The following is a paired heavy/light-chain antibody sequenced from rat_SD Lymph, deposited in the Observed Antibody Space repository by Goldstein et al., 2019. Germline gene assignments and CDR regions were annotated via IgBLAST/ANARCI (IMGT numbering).Heavy chain of an antibody. CDR1: GFTFSTAW. Sequence: EVQLVETGGGLVQPGKSLKLTCATSGFTFSTAWMHWVRQSPEKRLEWIARIKDKSNNYATDYVESVKGRFTISRDDSKSSVYLQMNSLKEEDTATYYCRITTPNWFAYWGQGTLVTVSS. CDR2: IKDKSNNYAT. J-gene: IGHJ3*01. V-gene: IGHV6-13*01. CDR3: RITTPNWFAY. D-gene: IGHD1-10*01.
Light chain of an antibody. CDR2: QVS. Sequence: DVVMTQTPPSLSVAIGQSVSISCKSSQSLVYSDGKTYLHWLLQSPGRSPKRLIYQVSNLGSGVPDRFSGTGSQKDFTLKISRVEAEDLGVYYCAQTTHFPLTFGSGTKLEIK. J-gene: IGKJ5*01. CDR1: QSLVYSDGKTY. CDR3: AQTTHFPLT. V-gene: IGKV1S14*01.